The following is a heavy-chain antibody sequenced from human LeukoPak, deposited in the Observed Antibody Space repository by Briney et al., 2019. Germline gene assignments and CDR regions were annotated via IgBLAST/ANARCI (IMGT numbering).Heavy chain of an antibody. Sequence: SVKVSCKATVGTFSSYTISWVRQPPAQGLEWMGRIIPILGIAKYLQKFQDRVTITAEKSTSTAYMELSSLRSEDTAVYYCARDTGYCSSTSCLNWFDPWGQGTLVTVSS. CDR3: ARDTGYCSSTSCLNWFDP. D-gene: IGHD2-2*01. CDR2: IIPILGIA. V-gene: IGHV1-69*04. CDR1: VGTFSSYT. J-gene: IGHJ5*02.